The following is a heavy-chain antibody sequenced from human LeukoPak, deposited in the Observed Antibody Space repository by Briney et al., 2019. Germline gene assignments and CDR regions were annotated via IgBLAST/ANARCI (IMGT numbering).Heavy chain of an antibody. D-gene: IGHD3-16*01. Sequence: ASVKLSCKASGYTFTGYYMHWVRQAPGQGLEWMGWINPNSGGTNYAQKFQGRVTMTRDTSISTAYMELSRLRSDDTAVYYCARDDYDCVWGRYGMVVWGQGTTVTVSS. CDR3: ARDDYDCVWGRYGMVV. V-gene: IGHV1-2*02. J-gene: IGHJ6*01. CDR1: GYTFTGYY. CDR2: INPNSGGT.